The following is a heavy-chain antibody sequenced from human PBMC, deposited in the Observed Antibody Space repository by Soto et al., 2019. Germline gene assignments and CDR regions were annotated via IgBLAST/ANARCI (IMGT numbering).Heavy chain of an antibody. D-gene: IGHD1-7*01. CDR1: GFIFRNYA. J-gene: IGHJ4*02. Sequence: GGSLRLSCAASGFIFRNYAIHWVRQAPGKGLEWVAVISRDGSHKYYLDSVKGRFTISRDNSKDTVNLLMNSLRDDDSAMYYRARSRTSAVADSFDFWGQGTMVSVSS. CDR3: ARSRTSAVADSFDF. V-gene: IGHV3-30*04. CDR2: ISRDGSHK.